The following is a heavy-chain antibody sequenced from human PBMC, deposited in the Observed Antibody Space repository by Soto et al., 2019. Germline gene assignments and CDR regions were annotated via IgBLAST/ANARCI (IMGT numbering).Heavy chain of an antibody. CDR3: AIDHYWGTGDY. CDR1: GYTFTSHG. J-gene: IGHJ4*02. Sequence: QVHLVESGGGVVQPGRSLRLSCAASGYTFTSHGMHWVRQAPGKGLEWVAVIWHDESNRYYADSVKGRFTISRDTSKNTVYLQMNSLRADDTAAYYCAIDHYWGTGDYWGQGTLVTVSS. CDR2: IWHDESNR. D-gene: IGHD7-27*01. V-gene: IGHV3-33*01.